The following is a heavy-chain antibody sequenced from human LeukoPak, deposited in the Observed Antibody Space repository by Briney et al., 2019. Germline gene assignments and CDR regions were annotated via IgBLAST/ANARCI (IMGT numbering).Heavy chain of an antibody. Sequence: PGGSLRLSCAASGFTFSSYGMHWVRQAPGKGLEWVAVVSFDGSNKYYADSVRGRFTISRDNSKNTLYLQMNSLRTEDMAVYYCAKEGNGDSFDYWGQGTLVTVSS. V-gene: IGHV3-30*18. CDR3: AKEGNGDSFDY. D-gene: IGHD2-21*01. CDR1: GFTFSSYG. CDR2: VSFDGSNK. J-gene: IGHJ4*02.